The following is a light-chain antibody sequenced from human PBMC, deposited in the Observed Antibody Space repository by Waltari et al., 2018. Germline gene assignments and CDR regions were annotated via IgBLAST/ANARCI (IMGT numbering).Light chain of an antibody. Sequence: EVVLTQSPGPLSLSPGERATLSCRARQSVSKYLAWYQQRPGQAPRLLIYAASTRATGVPDRFSGSGFGTDFSLTISRLEPEDFAVYFCQNHERLPATFGQGTKVEIK. V-gene: IGKV3-20*01. CDR2: AAS. J-gene: IGKJ1*01. CDR3: QNHERLPAT. CDR1: QSVSKY.